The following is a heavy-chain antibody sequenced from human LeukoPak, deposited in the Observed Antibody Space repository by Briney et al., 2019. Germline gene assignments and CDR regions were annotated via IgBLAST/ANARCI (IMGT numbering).Heavy chain of an antibody. CDR2: IYYSGST. V-gene: IGHV4-59*01. CDR1: GGSISSYY. CDR3: ARDMYSSSWFDP. D-gene: IGHD6-13*01. Sequence: SETLSLTCTVSGGSISSYYWSWIRQPPGKGLEWIGYIYYSGSTNYNPSLKSRVTISVDTSKNQFSLKLSSVTAADTAVYYCARDMYSSSWFDPWGQGTLVTVSS. J-gene: IGHJ5*02.